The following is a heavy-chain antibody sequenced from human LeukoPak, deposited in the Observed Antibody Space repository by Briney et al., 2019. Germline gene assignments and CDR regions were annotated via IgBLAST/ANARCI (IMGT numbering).Heavy chain of an antibody. CDR2: ISGGGGST. J-gene: IGHJ4*02. D-gene: IGHD6-13*01. V-gene: IGHV3-23*01. Sequence: GGSLRLSCAASGFTFSSYGMSWVRQAPGKGLEWVSAISGGGGSTYYADSVKGRFTISRDNSKNTLYLQMNSLRAEDTAVYYCARGGPAAGRFDYWGQGTLVTVSS. CDR3: ARGGPAAGRFDY. CDR1: GFTFSSYG.